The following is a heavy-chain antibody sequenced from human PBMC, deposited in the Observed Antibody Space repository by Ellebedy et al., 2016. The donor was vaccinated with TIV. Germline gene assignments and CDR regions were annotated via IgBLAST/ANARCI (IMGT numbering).Heavy chain of an antibody. Sequence: GGSLRLXCAASGFTFSSYAMSWVRQAPGKGLEWVSAISGSGVSTYYADSVKGRFTISRDNSKNTLYLQMNSLRAEDTAVYYCAKGGAFGELFEDYWGQGTLVTVSS. CDR2: ISGSGVST. CDR1: GFTFSSYA. CDR3: AKGGAFGELFEDY. J-gene: IGHJ4*02. D-gene: IGHD3-10*01. V-gene: IGHV3-23*01.